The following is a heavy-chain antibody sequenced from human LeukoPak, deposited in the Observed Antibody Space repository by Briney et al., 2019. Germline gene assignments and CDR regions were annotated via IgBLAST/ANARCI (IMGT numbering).Heavy chain of an antibody. CDR2: INPSGGST. CDR1: GYTFTSYY. J-gene: IGHJ4*02. Sequence: ASVKVSCKXSGYTFTSYYMHWVRQAPGQGLEWMGIINPSGGSTSYSQKFQGRVTMTRDTSTSTVYMELSSLRSEDTAVYYCARVAVAGTDNGYWGPGTLVTVSS. V-gene: IGHV1-46*01. D-gene: IGHD6-19*01. CDR3: ARVAVAGTDNGY.